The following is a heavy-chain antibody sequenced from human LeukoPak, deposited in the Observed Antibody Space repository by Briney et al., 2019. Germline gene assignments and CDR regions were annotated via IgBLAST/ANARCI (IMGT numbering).Heavy chain of an antibody. CDR1: GGSISSYY. D-gene: IGHD3-9*01. CDR3: ARDQILTGYYRYYYYYGMDV. CDR2: IYYSGST. J-gene: IGHJ6*02. Sequence: SETLSLTCTVSGGSISSYYWSWIRQPPGKGLEWLGYIYYSGSTNYNPSLKSLFTISVDTSKNQFSLKLSSVTAADTAVYYCARDQILTGYYRYYYYYGMDVWGQGTTVTVSS. V-gene: IGHV4-59*01.